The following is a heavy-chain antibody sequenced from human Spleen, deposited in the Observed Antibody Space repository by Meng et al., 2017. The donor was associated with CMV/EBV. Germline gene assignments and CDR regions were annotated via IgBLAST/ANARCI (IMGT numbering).Heavy chain of an antibody. J-gene: IGHJ4*02. D-gene: IGHD3-22*01. CDR1: YW. CDR3: ARLRAGDFYDSSGYQYYFDS. CDR2: IYPDDSDT. V-gene: IGHV5-51*01. Sequence: YWLGWVRQMPGKGLDWMGSIYPDDSDTTYNPSFQGQVTISADKSINTAYLQWSSLRASDTAMYYCARLRAGDFYDSSGYQYYFDSWGQGTLVTVSS.